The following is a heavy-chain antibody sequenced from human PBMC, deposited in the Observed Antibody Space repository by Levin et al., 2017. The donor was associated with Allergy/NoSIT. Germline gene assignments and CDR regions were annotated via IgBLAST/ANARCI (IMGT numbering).Heavy chain of an antibody. CDR2: ISYDGSGK. CDR3: AVQRSPGIVDATMGFDY. D-gene: IGHD1-26*01. CDR1: GFIFSNYA. V-gene: IGHV3-30-3*01. Sequence: PGESLKISCAASGFIFSNYAMHWVRQAPGKGPEWVAVISYDGSGKYYADSVKGRFTISRDNSKNTLYLQVNSLKPEDTAVYYCAVQRSPGIVDATMGFDYWGQGTLVTVSS. J-gene: IGHJ4*02.